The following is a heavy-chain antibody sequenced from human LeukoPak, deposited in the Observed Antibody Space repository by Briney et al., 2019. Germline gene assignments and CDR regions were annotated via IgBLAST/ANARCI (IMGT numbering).Heavy chain of an antibody. Sequence: GGSLRLSCVGSGFIFSNYGMHWVRQAPGKGLEWVAFLRYDGRIKHYAESVKGRFTISRDNSKNTLYLQMNSLRAEDTAVYYCATESSGWPTPFDYWGQGTLVTVSS. CDR3: ATESSGWPTPFDY. J-gene: IGHJ4*02. V-gene: IGHV3-30*02. CDR2: LRYDGRIK. CDR1: GFIFSNYG. D-gene: IGHD6-19*01.